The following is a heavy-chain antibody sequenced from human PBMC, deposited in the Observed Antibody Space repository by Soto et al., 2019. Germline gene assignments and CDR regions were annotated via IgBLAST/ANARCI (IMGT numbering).Heavy chain of an antibody. CDR3: ARVYGYSYGTNYFDY. Sequence: SVKVSCKASGYTFTSYGISWVRQAPGQGLEWMGGIIPIFGTANYAQKFQGRVTITADESTSTAYMELSSPRSEDTAVYYCARVYGYSYGTNYFDYWGQGTLVTVSS. D-gene: IGHD5-18*01. J-gene: IGHJ4*02. CDR1: GYTFTSYG. V-gene: IGHV1-69*13. CDR2: IIPIFGTA.